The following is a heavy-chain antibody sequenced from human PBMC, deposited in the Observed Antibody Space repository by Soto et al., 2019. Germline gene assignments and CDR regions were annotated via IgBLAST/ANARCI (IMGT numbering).Heavy chain of an antibody. J-gene: IGHJ5*02. D-gene: IGHD2-2*01. V-gene: IGHV1-2*04. CDR2: INPNSGGT. CDR1: GYTFTGDY. CDR3: ARAKYCSSTSCSQPYNWFDP. Sequence: ASVTGSCKSAGYTFTGDYMHWVRQSPGQGLEWMGWINPNSGGTNYAQKFQGWVTMTRDTSISTAYMELSRLRSDDTAVYYCARAKYCSSTSCSQPYNWFDPWGQGTLVTVSS.